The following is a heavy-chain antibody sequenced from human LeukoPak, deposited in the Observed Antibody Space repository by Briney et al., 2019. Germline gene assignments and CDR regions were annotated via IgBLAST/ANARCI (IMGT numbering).Heavy chain of an antibody. J-gene: IGHJ6*02. D-gene: IGHD3-22*01. V-gene: IGHV3-49*04. CDR2: IRSKAYGGTK. Sequence: AGGSLRLSCTASGFTFGDYAMSWVRQAPGKGLEWVSFIRSKAYGGTKEYAASVKGRFTISKDDSKSIAYLQMNSLKTEDTAVYYCRGDSSGYYSDYGMDVWGQGTTVTVSS. CDR3: RGDSSGYYSDYGMDV. CDR1: GFTFGDYA.